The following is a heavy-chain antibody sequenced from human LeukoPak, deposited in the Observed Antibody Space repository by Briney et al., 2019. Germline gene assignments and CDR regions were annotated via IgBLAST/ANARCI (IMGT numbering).Heavy chain of an antibody. CDR2: INDNGVNT. CDR1: GFTFSSYA. J-gene: IGHJ6*02. Sequence: PGGSLRLSCAASGFTFSSYAMSWVRQAPGKGLEWVSTINDNGVNTYYADSVKGRFTISRDNSKNTLYLQMNSLRAEDTAVYYCAREDSANYYVMDVWGQGTTVTISS. D-gene: IGHD3-10*01. CDR3: AREDSANYYVMDV. V-gene: IGHV3-23*01.